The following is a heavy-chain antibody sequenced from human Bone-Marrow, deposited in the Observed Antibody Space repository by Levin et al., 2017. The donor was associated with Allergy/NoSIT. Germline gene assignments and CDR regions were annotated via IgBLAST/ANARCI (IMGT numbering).Heavy chain of an antibody. CDR1: GYTFTNYG. D-gene: IGHD1-14*01. Sequence: GESLKISCKASGYTFTNYGIHWMRQAPGQGLEWMAWINAGAGDTKSSQKFQGRVTITRDTSASTAYMDLFSLTSEDTAMYYCARSMPYKAIDYWGQGTLVTVSS. V-gene: IGHV1-3*01. CDR2: INAGAGDT. J-gene: IGHJ4*02. CDR3: ARSMPYKAIDY.